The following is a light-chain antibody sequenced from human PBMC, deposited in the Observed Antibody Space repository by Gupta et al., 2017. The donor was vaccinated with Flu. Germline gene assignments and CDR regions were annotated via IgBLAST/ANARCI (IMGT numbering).Light chain of an antibody. Sequence: DIQMTQSPSSLSASVGDTVTITCRASQDIGNFLGWYQQKGGESPYLLIYAVSELRSGVPSRFRGSGSGTHFTLTINSLQPADVGTYYCQEYSDDSWIFGQGTKVEI. CDR3: QEYSDDSWI. CDR2: AVS. V-gene: IGKV1-27*01. CDR1: QDIGNF. J-gene: IGKJ1*01.